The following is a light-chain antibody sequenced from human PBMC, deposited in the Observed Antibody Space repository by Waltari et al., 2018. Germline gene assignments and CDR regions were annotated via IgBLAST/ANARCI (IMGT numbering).Light chain of an antibody. Sequence: DIVLTQSPDSLAVSLRGRATFNWTTSQSVLYSSKNKNYLAWYQQKPGQPPKLLIYSASTRESGVPDRFSGSGSGTNFTLTISSLQAEDVAVYYFQQYYSSPWMFGQGTKVEIK. CDR2: SAS. V-gene: IGKV4-1*01. CDR3: QQYYSSPWM. J-gene: IGKJ1*01. CDR1: QSVLYSSKNKNY.